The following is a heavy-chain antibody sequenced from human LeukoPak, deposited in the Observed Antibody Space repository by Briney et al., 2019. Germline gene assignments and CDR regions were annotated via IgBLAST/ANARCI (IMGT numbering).Heavy chain of an antibody. V-gene: IGHV3-23*01. CDR2: ISGSGGST. D-gene: IGHD3-10*01. CDR1: GFTFGGYA. CDR3: AKQGSGSYYLDY. Sequence: GGSLGLSVAASGFTFGGYATSGVGRAPGKGLEGVSAISGSGGSTYYADSVKGRFTISRDNSKNTLYLQMNSLRAEDTAVYYCAKQGSGSYYLDYWGQGTLVTVSS. J-gene: IGHJ4*02.